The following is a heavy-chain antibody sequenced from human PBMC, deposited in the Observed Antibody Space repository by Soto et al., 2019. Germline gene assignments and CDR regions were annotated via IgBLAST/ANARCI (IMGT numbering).Heavy chain of an antibody. CDR3: AKVRYRSPMGYYYGMDV. CDR1: RVAFSKFI. Sequence: QAQLEQSGGEVKKPGSSVKVSCKASRVAFSKFIVTWVRQAPGLGLEWVGGIIPIFGTANYAQQLQGRVTITAEESTRTSYMEVNKLRSEDTAVYYCAKVRYRSPMGYYYGMDVWGAGTTVTVSS. D-gene: IGHD6-19*01. V-gene: IGHV1-69*01. CDR2: IIPIFGTA. J-gene: IGHJ6*04.